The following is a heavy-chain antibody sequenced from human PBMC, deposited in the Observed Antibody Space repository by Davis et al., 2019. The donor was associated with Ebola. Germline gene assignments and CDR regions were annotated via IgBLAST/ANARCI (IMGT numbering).Heavy chain of an antibody. J-gene: IGHJ4*02. CDR3: AKDVIYYYDSSGL. CDR1: GGSISSYY. D-gene: IGHD3-22*01. CDR2: ISGSGGNT. V-gene: IGHV3-23*01. Sequence: GGSLRFSCTVSGGSISSYYWTWVRQAPGKGLEWVSAISGSGGNTYYADSVKGRFTISRDNSKNTLYLQMNSLRAEDTAVYYCAKDVIYYYDSSGLWGQGTLVTVSS.